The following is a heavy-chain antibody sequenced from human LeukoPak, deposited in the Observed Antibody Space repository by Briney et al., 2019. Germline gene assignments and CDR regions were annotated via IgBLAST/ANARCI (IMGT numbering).Heavy chain of an antibody. V-gene: IGHV3-23*01. Sequence: GSLRLSCAASGFTFKYYAMSWVRQAPGKGLEWVSTLGKSGSTYYADSVKGRFTISRDNSKSTLYLQMNSLRAEDTAVYYCAKRDSAGLHYFDYWGQGTLVTVSS. CDR1: GFTFKYYA. CDR3: AKRDSAGLHYFDY. J-gene: IGHJ4*02. D-gene: IGHD5-18*01. CDR2: LGKSGST.